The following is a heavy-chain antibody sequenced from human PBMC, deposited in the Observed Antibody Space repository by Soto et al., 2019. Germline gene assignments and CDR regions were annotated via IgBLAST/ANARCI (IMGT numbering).Heavy chain of an antibody. CDR2: IIPIFGTA. CDR1: GGTFSSYA. V-gene: IGHV1-69*06. CDR3: SLWLIRNYYYYYGMDV. J-gene: IGHJ6*02. D-gene: IGHD3-22*01. Sequence: QVQLVQSGAEVKKPGSSVKVSCKASGGTFSSYAISWVRQAPGQGLAWMGGIIPIFGTANYAQKFQGRVTMTPDNSTSTAYMVLGSMMCDDTAVYYCSLWLIRNYYYYYGMDVWGQGTTVTVSS.